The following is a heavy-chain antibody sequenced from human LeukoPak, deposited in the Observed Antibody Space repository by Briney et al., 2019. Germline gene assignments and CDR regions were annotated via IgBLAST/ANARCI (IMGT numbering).Heavy chain of an antibody. Sequence: SETLSLTCSVSGDSVSSTYWSWIRQPPGKGLEWIGYTYFSGNINYNPSLKSRVTISVDTSKTHFSLKLSSVTAADTAVYYCARYDSSGYSIEYWGQGTLVTVSS. J-gene: IGHJ4*02. V-gene: IGHV4-59*02. D-gene: IGHD3-22*01. CDR3: ARYDSSGYSIEY. CDR1: GDSVSSTY. CDR2: TYFSGNI.